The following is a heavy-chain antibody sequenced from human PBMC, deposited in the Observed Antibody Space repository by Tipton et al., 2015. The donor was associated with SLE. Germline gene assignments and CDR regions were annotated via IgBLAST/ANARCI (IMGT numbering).Heavy chain of an antibody. D-gene: IGHD6-6*01. CDR3: AREDAVLDAFDI. Sequence: RSLRLSCAASGFTFSSYAMHWVRQAPGKGLEWVAVISYDGSNKYYADSVKGRFTISRDNSKNTLYLQMNSLRAEDTAVYYCAREDAVLDAFDIWGQGTMVTVSS. CDR2: ISYDGSNK. J-gene: IGHJ3*02. CDR1: GFTFSSYA. V-gene: IGHV3-30*04.